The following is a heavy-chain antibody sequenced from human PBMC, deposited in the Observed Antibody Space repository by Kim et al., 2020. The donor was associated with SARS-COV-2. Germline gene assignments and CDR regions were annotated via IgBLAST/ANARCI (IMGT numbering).Heavy chain of an antibody. Sequence: SETLSLTCTVSGGSLSSSSYYWGWIRQPPGKGLEWIGTAYYIGNTYYNPSLKSRVTISVDTSKNQFSLKLGSVTAADTAVYYCARQQRYSSGWSDAFYY. D-gene: IGHD6-19*01. CDR1: GGSLSSSSYY. J-gene: IGHJ6*01. CDR2: AYYIGNT. CDR3: ARQQRYSSGWSDAFYY. V-gene: IGHV4-39*01.